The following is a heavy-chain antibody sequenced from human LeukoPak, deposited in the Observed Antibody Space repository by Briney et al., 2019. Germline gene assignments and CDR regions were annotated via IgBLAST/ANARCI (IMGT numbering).Heavy chain of an antibody. J-gene: IGHJ4*02. CDR1: GYTFTSYG. CDR3: ATGSEVVPAGILDY. CDR2: ISAYNGNS. Sequence: ASVKVSCKASGYTFTSYGFSWVRRAPGQGLEWMGWISAYNGNSNYAQKFQGRVTMTTDTSTSTAYMELRSLRSDDTAVYYCATGSEVVPAGILDYWGQGTLVTVSS. D-gene: IGHD2-2*01. V-gene: IGHV1-18*01.